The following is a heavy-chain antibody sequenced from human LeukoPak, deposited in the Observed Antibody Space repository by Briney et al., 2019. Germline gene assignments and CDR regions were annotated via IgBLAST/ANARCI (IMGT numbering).Heavy chain of an antibody. CDR2: ISYDGSNK. D-gene: IGHD4-17*01. Sequence: GGSLRLSCAASGFTFSSYAMHWVRQAPGKGLEWVAVISYDGSNKYYADSVKGRFTISRDNSKNTLYLQMNSLRAEDTAVYYCARDRTGYGDSGPFDYWGQGTLVTVSS. CDR3: ARDRTGYGDSGPFDY. CDR1: GFTFSSYA. J-gene: IGHJ4*02. V-gene: IGHV3-30-3*01.